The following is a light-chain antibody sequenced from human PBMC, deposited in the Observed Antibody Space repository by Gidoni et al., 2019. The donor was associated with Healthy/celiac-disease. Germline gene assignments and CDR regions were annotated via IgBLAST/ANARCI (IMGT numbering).Light chain of an antibody. CDR2: RAS. J-gene: IGKJ1*01. CDR1: QSIRNW. Sequence: DIQMTKSPSTLSASVGDRVTITCRASQSIRNWLAWYQQKPGKAPKLLIHRASTLESGVPSRFSGSGSGTEFTLTISSLRPDDFATYYCQQYNTYSTFGQGTKVEIK. CDR3: QQYNTYST. V-gene: IGKV1-5*03.